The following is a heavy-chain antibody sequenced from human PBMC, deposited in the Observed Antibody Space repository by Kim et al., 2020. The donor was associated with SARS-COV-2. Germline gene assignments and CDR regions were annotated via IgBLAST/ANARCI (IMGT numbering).Heavy chain of an antibody. CDR2: SST. J-gene: IGHJ4*02. V-gene: IGHV3-74*01. Sequence: SSTGYADSVNGRFTISRDIAKSTLYLQMNSLRLEDTAVYYCARGYGSGTNYWGQGTLVTVST. CDR3: ARGYGSGTNY. D-gene: IGHD3-10*01.